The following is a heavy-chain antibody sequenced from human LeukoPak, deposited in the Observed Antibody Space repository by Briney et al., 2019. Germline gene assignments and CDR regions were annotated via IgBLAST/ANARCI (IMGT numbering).Heavy chain of an antibody. CDR1: GGSISSSSYY. CDR3: ARGRVYYYYMDV. J-gene: IGHJ6*03. CDR2: IYYSGST. V-gene: IGHV4-39*07. Sequence: SETLSLTCTVSGGSISSSSYYWGWIRQPPGKGLEWIGSIYYSGSTYYNPSLKSRVTISVDTSKNQFSLKLSSVTAAGTAVYYCARGRVYYYYMDVWGKGTTVTVSS.